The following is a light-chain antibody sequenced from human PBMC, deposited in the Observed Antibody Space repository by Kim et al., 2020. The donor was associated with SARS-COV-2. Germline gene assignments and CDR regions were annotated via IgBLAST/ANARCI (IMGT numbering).Light chain of an antibody. CDR3: QTWGTGLRV. Sequence: QLVLTQSPSASASLGASVNLTCTLSSGHSSYAIAWHQQQPEKGPRYLMILNSDGSHTRGDGIPDRFSGSSSGAERYLTISSLQSEDEADYYCQTWGTGLRVFGGGTQLTVL. CDR2: LNSDGSH. V-gene: IGLV4-69*01. J-gene: IGLJ3*02. CDR1: SGHSSYA.